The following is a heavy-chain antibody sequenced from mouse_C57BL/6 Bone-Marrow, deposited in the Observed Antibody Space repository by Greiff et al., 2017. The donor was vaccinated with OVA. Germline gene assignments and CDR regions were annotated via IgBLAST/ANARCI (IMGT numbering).Heavy chain of an antibody. CDR3: ASNWDVDAMDY. J-gene: IGHJ4*01. Sequence: QVQLQQPGAELVMPGASVKLSCKASGYTFTSYWMHWVKQRPGQGLEWIGEIDPSDSYTNYNQKFKGKSTLTVDKSSSTAYMQLSSLTSEDSAVYYCASNWDVDAMDYWGQGTSVTVSS. CDR2: IDPSDSYT. V-gene: IGHV1-69*01. CDR1: GYTFTSYW. D-gene: IGHD4-1*01.